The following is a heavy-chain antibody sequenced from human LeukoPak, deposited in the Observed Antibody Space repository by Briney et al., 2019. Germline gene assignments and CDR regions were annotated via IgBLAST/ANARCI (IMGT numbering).Heavy chain of an antibody. V-gene: IGHV4-39*07. D-gene: IGHD5-12*01. CDR2: IYYSGST. Sequence: PSETLSLTCTVSGGSISSYYWGWIRQPPGKGLEWIGSIYYSGSTYYNPSLKSRVTISVDTSKNQFSLKLSSVTAADTAVYYCAREPDGYDTNWFDPWGQGTLVTVSS. CDR1: GGSISSYY. CDR3: AREPDGYDTNWFDP. J-gene: IGHJ5*02.